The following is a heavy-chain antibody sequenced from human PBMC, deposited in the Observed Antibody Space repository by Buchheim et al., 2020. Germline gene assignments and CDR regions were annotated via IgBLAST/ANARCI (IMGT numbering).Heavy chain of an antibody. V-gene: IGHV3-33*01. CDR1: GFTFSSYG. CDR3: ARDSDDYSNVYYYGMDV. CDR2: IWYDGSNK. Sequence: QVQLVESGGGVVQPGRSLRLSCEVSGFTFSSYGMHWVRQAPGKGLEWVAVIWYDGSNKYYADSVKGRFTISRDNSKNTLYLQMNSLRAEDTAVYYCARDSDDYSNVYYYGMDVWGQGTT. J-gene: IGHJ6*02. D-gene: IGHD4-11*01.